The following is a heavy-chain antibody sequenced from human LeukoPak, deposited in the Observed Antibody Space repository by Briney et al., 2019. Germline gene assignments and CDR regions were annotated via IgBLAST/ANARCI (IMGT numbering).Heavy chain of an antibody. CDR1: GYSISSGYY. Sequence: PSETLSLTCAVSGYSISSGYYCGWIRQPPGKGLEWIGSIYHSGSTYYNPSLKSRVTISVDTSKNQFSLKLSSVTAADTAVYYCARDNSGWLVNFDYWGQGTLVTVSS. D-gene: IGHD6-19*01. CDR3: ARDNSGWLVNFDY. J-gene: IGHJ4*02. V-gene: IGHV4-38-2*02. CDR2: IYHSGST.